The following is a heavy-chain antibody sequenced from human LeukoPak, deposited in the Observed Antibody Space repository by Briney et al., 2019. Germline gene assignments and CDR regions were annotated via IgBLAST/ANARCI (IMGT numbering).Heavy chain of an antibody. CDR3: ARVFYDSSGYYLTTYFDY. V-gene: IGHV3-53*01. J-gene: IGHJ4*02. Sequence: PGGSLRLSCAASGFTVSSNYMSWVRQAPGKGLEWVSLIYSGGSTYYADSVKGRFTISRDNSKNTLYLQMNNLRAEDTAVYYCARVFYDSSGYYLTTYFDYWGQGTLVTVSS. D-gene: IGHD3-22*01. CDR1: GFTVSSNY. CDR2: IYSGGST.